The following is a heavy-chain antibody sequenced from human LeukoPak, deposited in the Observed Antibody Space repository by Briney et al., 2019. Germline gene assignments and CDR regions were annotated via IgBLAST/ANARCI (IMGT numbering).Heavy chain of an antibody. CDR1: GFTFSSYS. Sequence: PGGSLRLSCAASGFTFSSYSMNWVRQAPGKGLEWVSSISSSSSYIYYADSVKGRFTISRDNAKNSLYLQMNSLRAEDTAVYYCARDNGYSYYFDYWGQGTLVTVSS. CDR3: ARDNGYSYYFDY. V-gene: IGHV3-21*01. CDR2: ISSSSSYI. D-gene: IGHD5-24*01. J-gene: IGHJ4*02.